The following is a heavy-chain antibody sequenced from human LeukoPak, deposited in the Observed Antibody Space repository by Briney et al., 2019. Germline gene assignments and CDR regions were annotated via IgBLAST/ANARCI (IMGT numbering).Heavy chain of an antibody. CDR3: ARWGLGPSFDS. J-gene: IGHJ4*02. CDR1: GFTFSSYD. V-gene: IGHV3-21*01. D-gene: IGHD1-26*01. CDR2: ISGGSDYI. Sequence: GGSLRLSCTASGFTFSSYDFHWVRQAPGKGLEWVSYISGGSDYIYYTDSVKGRFTISRDNAKKSLYLQLNSLRVEDTAVYYCARWGLGPSFDSWGQGTLVTVSA.